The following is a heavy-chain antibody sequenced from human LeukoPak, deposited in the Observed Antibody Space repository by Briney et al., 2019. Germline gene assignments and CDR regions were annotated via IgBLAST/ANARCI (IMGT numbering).Heavy chain of an antibody. D-gene: IGHD2-2*01. CDR2: ISAYNSNT. CDR3: AFGSVVPAEGRWFDP. J-gene: IGHJ5*02. Sequence: ASVKVSCKASGYAFTSYGISWVRQAPGQGLEWMGWISAYNSNTNYAQKLQGRVTMTTDTSTSTAYMELRSLRSDDTAVYYCAFGSVVPAEGRWFDPWGQGTLVTVSS. V-gene: IGHV1-18*01. CDR1: GYAFTSYG.